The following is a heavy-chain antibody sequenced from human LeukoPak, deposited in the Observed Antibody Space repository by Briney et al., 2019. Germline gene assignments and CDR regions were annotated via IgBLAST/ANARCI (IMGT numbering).Heavy chain of an antibody. CDR1: GYSISSGYH. V-gene: IGHV4-38-2*02. Sequence: SETLSLTCTVSGYSISSGYHWGWIRQPPGKGLEWIGSIYHSGRTYYNPSLKSRVTISGDTSKIHFSLNLTSVTAADTAVYYCARESLYRNYDSSGYYFEGGVDYWGQGTLVTVSS. D-gene: IGHD3-22*01. J-gene: IGHJ4*02. CDR3: ARESLYRNYDSSGYYFEGGVDY. CDR2: IYHSGRT.